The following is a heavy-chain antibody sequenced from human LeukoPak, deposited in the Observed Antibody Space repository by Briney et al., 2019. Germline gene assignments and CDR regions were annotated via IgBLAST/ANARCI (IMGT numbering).Heavy chain of an antibody. V-gene: IGHV4-31*03. Sequence: PSQTLSLTCTVPGGSISSGGYYWSWIRQHPGKGLEWIGYIYYSGSTYYNPSLKSRVTISVDTSKNQFSLKLSSVTAADTAVYYCARITVDRDAFDIWGQGTMVTVSS. J-gene: IGHJ3*02. D-gene: IGHD4-23*01. CDR3: ARITVDRDAFDI. CDR1: GGSISSGGYY. CDR2: IYYSGST.